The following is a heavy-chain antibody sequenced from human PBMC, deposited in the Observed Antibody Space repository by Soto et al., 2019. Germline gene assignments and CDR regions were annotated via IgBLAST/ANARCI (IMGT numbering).Heavy chain of an antibody. Sequence: GASVKVSCKASGYTFTSYGISWVRQAPGQGLEWMGWISAYNGNTNYAQKLQGRVTMTTDTSTSTAYMELRSLRSDDTAVYYCARIDYIWGSYRYTDSAIYYFDYWGQGTLVTVSS. CDR2: ISAYNGNT. CDR3: ARIDYIWGSYRYTDSAIYYFDY. CDR1: GYTFTSYG. J-gene: IGHJ4*02. V-gene: IGHV1-18*01. D-gene: IGHD3-16*02.